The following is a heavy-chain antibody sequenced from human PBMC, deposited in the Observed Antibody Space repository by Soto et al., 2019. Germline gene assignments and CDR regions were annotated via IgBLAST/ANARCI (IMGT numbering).Heavy chain of an antibody. Sequence: SETLSLTCTVSGGSISSGDYYWSWIRQPPGKGLEWIGYIYYSGSTYYNPSLKSRVTISVDTSKNQFSLKLSSVTAADTAVYYCARVDWQGVTKYFEYWGQGTLVTVSS. D-gene: IGHD3-10*01. V-gene: IGHV4-30-4*01. CDR3: ARVDWQGVTKYFEY. CDR2: IYYSGST. CDR1: GGSISSGDYY. J-gene: IGHJ4*02.